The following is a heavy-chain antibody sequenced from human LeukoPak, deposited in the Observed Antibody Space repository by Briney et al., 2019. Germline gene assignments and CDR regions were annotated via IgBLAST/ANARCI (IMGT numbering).Heavy chain of an antibody. CDR3: ARDICCYCSRPGDAFDI. Sequence: SETLSLTCTVSGGSISSGDYYWSRIRQPPGKGLEWIGYIYYSGSTYYNPSLKSRVTISVDTSKNQFSLKLSSVTAADTAVYYCARDICCYCSRPGDAFDIWGQGTMVTVS. D-gene: IGHD2-15*01. CDR2: IYYSGST. V-gene: IGHV4-30-4*08. J-gene: IGHJ3*02. CDR1: GGSISSGDYY.